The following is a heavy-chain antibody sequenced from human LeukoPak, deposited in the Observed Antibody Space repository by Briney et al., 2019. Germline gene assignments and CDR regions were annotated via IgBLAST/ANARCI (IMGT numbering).Heavy chain of an antibody. CDR1: GFSFSNYA. CDR3: ARDSAAAAVYYFDY. CDR2: ISTDGRDK. J-gene: IGHJ4*02. Sequence: PGGSLSLSCAASGFSFSNYAMHWVRQTPGEGLVWVAVISTDGRDKHYADSVKGRFTISRDNSKSTLYLQMNSLRAEDTAVYYCARDSAAAAVYYFDYWGQGTLVTVSS. D-gene: IGHD6-13*01. V-gene: IGHV3-30*04.